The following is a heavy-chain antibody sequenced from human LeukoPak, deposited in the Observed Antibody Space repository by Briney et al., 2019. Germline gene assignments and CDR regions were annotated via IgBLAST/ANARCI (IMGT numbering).Heavy chain of an antibody. CDR2: IYENGGTT. J-gene: IGHJ4*02. D-gene: IGHD2-21*01. Sequence: GGSLKLSCVGSGVTFRSHAMSWVRQAPEKGLEFVSGIYENGGTTYYADSVKGRFSISRDNSKNTLYLQMDSLRGEDTAVYYCAKDFRIGYSAHFDYWGQGALVTVSS. CDR1: GVTFRSHA. V-gene: IGHV3-23*01. CDR3: AKDFRIGYSAHFDY.